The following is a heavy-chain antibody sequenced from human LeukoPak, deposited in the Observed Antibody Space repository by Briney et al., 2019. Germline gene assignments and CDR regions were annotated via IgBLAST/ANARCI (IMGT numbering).Heavy chain of an antibody. J-gene: IGHJ4*02. D-gene: IGHD3-22*01. CDR3: ASGLGGYYDSSGIRLDY. Sequence: SQTLSLTCTVSGGSISSGGYYWSWIRQHPGKGLEWIGYIYYSGSTYYNPSLKGRVTISVDTSKNQFSLKLSSVTAADTAVYYCASGLGGYYDSSGIRLDYWGQGTLVTVSS. CDR1: GGSISSGGYY. V-gene: IGHV4-31*03. CDR2: IYYSGST.